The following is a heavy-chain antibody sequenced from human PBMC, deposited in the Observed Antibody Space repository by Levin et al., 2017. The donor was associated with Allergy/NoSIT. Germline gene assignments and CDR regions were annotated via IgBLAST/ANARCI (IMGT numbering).Heavy chain of an antibody. CDR2: TSDSGGST. Sequence: PGGSLRLSCAASGFTFSNYAMNWVRQAPGKGLEWVSGTSDSGGSTYYADSVKGLFTISRDNSKNTLYLQVNSLRAEDQASYSCAKDLSAVPAANYYYAMDVWGQGTTVTVSS. CDR1: GFTFSNYA. CDR3: AKDLSAVPAANYYYAMDV. D-gene: IGHD2-2*01. J-gene: IGHJ6*02. V-gene: IGHV3-23*01.